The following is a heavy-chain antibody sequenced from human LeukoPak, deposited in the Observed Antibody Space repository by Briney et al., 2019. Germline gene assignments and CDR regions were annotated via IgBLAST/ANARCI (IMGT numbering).Heavy chain of an antibody. Sequence: SETLSLTCSVFGGSISSYYWSWLRQPAGKGLEWIGRIYSSGSTNYNPSLKSRVTISVDTSKNQFSLKLSSVTAADTAVYYCASSPAPFDIWGQGTMVTVSS. J-gene: IGHJ3*02. V-gene: IGHV4-4*07. CDR3: ASSPAPFDI. CDR2: IYSSGST. CDR1: GGSISSYY.